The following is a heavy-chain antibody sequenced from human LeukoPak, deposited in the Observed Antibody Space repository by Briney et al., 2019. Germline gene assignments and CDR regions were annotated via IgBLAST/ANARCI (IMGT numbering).Heavy chain of an antibody. D-gene: IGHD6-19*01. CDR2: ISYDGSNK. V-gene: IGHV3-30*18. CDR3: AKVSSGYSSGWYFDY. Sequence: GGSLRLSCAASGLTFSSYGMHWVRQAPGKGLEWVAVISYDGSNKYYADSVKGRFTISRDNSKNTLYLQMNSLRAEDTAVYYCAKVSSGYSSGWYFDYWGQGTLVTVSS. J-gene: IGHJ4*02. CDR1: GLTFSSYG.